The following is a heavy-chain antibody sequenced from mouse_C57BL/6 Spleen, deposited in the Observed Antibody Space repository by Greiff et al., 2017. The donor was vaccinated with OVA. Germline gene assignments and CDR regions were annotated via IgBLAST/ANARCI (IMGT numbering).Heavy chain of an antibody. CDR1: GFNIKDYY. V-gene: IGHV14-1*01. J-gene: IGHJ3*01. CDR2: IDPEDGDT. D-gene: IGHD2-3*01. CDR3: TTFDGYLARWFAY. Sequence: VHVKQSGAELVRPGASVKLSCTASGFNIKDYYMHWVKQRPEQGLEWIGRIDPEDGDTEYAPKFQGKATMTADTSSNTAYLQLSSLTSEDTAVYYCTTFDGYLARWFAYWGQGTLVTVSA.